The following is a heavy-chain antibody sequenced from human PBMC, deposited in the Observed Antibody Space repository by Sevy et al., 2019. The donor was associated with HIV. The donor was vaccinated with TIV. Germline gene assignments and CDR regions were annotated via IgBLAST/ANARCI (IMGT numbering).Heavy chain of an antibody. CDR3: EKVRDYYDSSGYFDY. J-gene: IGHJ4*02. CDR1: GFTFDDYA. CDR2: ISWNSGSI. D-gene: IGHD3-22*01. V-gene: IGHV3-9*01. Sequence: GGSLRLSCAASGFTFDDYAMHWVRQAPGKGLEWVSGISWNSGSIGYADSVKGRFTISRDNAKNSLYLQMNSLRAEDTALYYCEKVRDYYDSSGYFDYWGQGTLVTVSS.